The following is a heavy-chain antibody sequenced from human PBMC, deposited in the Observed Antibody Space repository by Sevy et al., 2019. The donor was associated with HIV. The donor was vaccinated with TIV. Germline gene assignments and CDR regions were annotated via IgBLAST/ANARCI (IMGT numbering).Heavy chain of an antibody. V-gene: IGHV3-23*01. D-gene: IGHD2-8*01. J-gene: IGHJ4*02. CDR3: AKEWTLLSVLYGEFDY. Sequence: GGSLRLSCAASGFTFTNYGMHWVRQAPGKGLEWVSGISNSGANTYYADSVRGRFTVSRDNSKNTVYLQLNSLRAEDTAIYYCAKEWTLLSVLYGEFDYWGQGTLVTVSS. CDR2: ISNSGANT. CDR1: GFTFTNYG.